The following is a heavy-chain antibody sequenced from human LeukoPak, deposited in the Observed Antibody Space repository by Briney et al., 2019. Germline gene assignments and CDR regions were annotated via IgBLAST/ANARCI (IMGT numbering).Heavy chain of an antibody. Sequence: PGGSLRLSCAASGYAISNYWMHWVRHAPGKGLEWVCGIRSSGESPYYADSVKGRFTISRDNSKNTLYLEINSLRAEDTAVYYCAKKSRDGYNPFDYLGQGTLVTVSS. CDR1: GYAISNYW. CDR2: IRSSGESP. CDR3: AKKSRDGYNPFDY. V-gene: IGHV3-23*01. J-gene: IGHJ4*02. D-gene: IGHD5-24*01.